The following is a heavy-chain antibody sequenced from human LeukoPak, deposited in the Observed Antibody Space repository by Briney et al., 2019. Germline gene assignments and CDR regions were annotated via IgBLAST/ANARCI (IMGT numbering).Heavy chain of an antibody. D-gene: IGHD6-19*01. Sequence: PGGSLRLFCAASGFTVSSNYMSWVRQAPGKGLEWVSVIYSGGSTYYADSVKGRFTISEDNTKNTLYLQMNSLRAEDTAVYYCARDSSGWYGHDAFDIWGQGTMVTVSS. V-gene: IGHV3-53*01. CDR2: IYSGGST. CDR3: ARDSSGWYGHDAFDI. J-gene: IGHJ3*02. CDR1: GFTVSSNY.